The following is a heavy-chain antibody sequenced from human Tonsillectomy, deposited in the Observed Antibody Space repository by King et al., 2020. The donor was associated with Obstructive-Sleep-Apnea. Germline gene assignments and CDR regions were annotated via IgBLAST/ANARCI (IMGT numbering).Heavy chain of an antibody. CDR3: ARILKNNVGGLDY. CDR1: GGSISRSSYY. V-gene: IGHV4-39*07. D-gene: IGHD1-26*01. Sequence: QLQESGPGLVKPSETLSLTCTVSGGSISRSSYYWGWIREPPGKGLEWIGWIYYSVNTSYNPSLKSRVTISVDTSKNQFSLKLSSVTAADTAVYYCARILKNNVGGLDYWGQGTLVTVSS. CDR2: IYYSVNT. J-gene: IGHJ4*02.